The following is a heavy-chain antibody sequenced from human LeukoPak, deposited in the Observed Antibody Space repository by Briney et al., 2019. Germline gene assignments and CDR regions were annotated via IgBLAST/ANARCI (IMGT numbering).Heavy chain of an antibody. J-gene: IGHJ4*02. CDR2: IIPIFGTA. V-gene: IGHV1-69*05. D-gene: IGHD6-6*01. CDR3: AREYSSSSDTYYFDY. CDR1: GGTFSSYA. Sequence: SVKVSCKASGGTFSSYAISWVRQAPGQGLEWMGRIIPIFGTANYAQKFQGRVTITTDESTSTAYMELSSLRSEDTAVYYCAREYSSSSDTYYFDYWGQGTLVTVSS.